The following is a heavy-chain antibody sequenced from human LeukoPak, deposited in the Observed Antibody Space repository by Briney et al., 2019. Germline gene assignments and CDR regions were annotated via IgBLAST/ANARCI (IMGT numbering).Heavy chain of an antibody. J-gene: IGHJ4*02. V-gene: IGHV3-30*03. CDR3: ARYYYDSSGYDY. D-gene: IGHD3-22*01. CDR2: ISNDGSNK. CDR1: GFTFSSYG. Sequence: GGSLRLSCAASGFTFSSYGMHWVRQAPGEGLEWVAVISNDGSNKHYGDSVKGRFTISRDNSKNTLYLQMDSLRGEDTAVYYCARYYYDSSGYDYWGQGTLVTVSS.